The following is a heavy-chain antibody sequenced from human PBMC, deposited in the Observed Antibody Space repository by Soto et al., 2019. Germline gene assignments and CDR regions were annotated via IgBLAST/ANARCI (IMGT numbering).Heavy chain of an antibody. D-gene: IGHD3-22*01. CDR2: ISSSSSYI. J-gene: IGHJ4*02. V-gene: IGHV3-21*01. Sequence: GGSLRLSCAASGFTFSSYSMNWVRQAPGKGLEWVSSISSSSSYIYYADSVKGRFTISRDNAKNSLYLKMNSLRAEDKAVYYCASEGDYYDSSGYYPPRYFDYWGQGTLVTVSS. CDR1: GFTFSSYS. CDR3: ASEGDYYDSSGYYPPRYFDY.